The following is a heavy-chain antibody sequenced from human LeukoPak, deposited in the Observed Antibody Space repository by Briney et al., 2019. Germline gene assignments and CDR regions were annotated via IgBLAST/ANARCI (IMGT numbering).Heavy chain of an antibody. CDR3: ARGPRGPVAGNYFDY. J-gene: IGHJ4*02. D-gene: IGHD6-19*01. CDR1: GGSISSSNW. Sequence: SGTLSLTCAVSGGSISSSNWWSWVRQPPGKGLEWIGEIYHSGSTNYNPSLRSRVTISVDTSKNQFSLKLSSVTAADTAIFYCARGPRGPVAGNYFDYWGQGTLVTVSS. CDR2: IYHSGST. V-gene: IGHV4-4*02.